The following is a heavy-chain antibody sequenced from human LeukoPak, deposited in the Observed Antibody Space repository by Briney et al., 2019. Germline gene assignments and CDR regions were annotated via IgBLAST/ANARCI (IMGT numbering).Heavy chain of an antibody. Sequence: ASVKVSCKASGYTFTSYDINGVRQATGQGREGMGGMNPNSGNTGYAQKFQGRVTMTRNTSISTAYMELSSLRSEDTAVYYCARGAYSSSAAYYYYYMDVWGKGTTVTVSS. V-gene: IGHV1-8*01. J-gene: IGHJ6*03. CDR1: GYTFTSYD. CDR3: ARGAYSSSAAYYYYYMDV. D-gene: IGHD6-6*01. CDR2: MNPNSGNT.